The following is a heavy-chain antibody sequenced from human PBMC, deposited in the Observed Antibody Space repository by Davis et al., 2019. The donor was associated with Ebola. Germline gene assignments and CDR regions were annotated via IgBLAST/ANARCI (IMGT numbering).Heavy chain of an antibody. D-gene: IGHD2-15*01. CDR1: RFLFSDFY. V-gene: IGHV3-11*05. Sequence: GESLKISCAASRFLFSDFYMSWIRQAPGKGLEWVSFISSSSNYIYYADSVKGRFTISRDNAKNSLYLQMNSLRAEDTAWYYCAKGHYEYCSGGSCYSSNDAFDIWGQGTMVTVSS. CDR2: ISSSSNYI. CDR3: AKGHYEYCSGGSCYSSNDAFDI. J-gene: IGHJ3*02.